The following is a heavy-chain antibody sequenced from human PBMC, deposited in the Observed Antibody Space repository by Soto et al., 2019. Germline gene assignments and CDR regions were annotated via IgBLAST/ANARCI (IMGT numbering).Heavy chain of an antibody. CDR3: ARDPFDCGDDCSSNY. V-gene: IGHV1-69*13. CDR1: GGTFSSYA. CDR2: IIPIFGTA. D-gene: IGHD2-21*02. J-gene: IGHJ4*02. Sequence: GASVKVSCKASGGTFSSYAISWVRQAPGQGLEWMGEIIPIFGTANYAQKFQGRVTITADESTSTAYMELSSLRSEDTAVYYCARDPFDCGDDCSSNYWGQGTRVTVSS.